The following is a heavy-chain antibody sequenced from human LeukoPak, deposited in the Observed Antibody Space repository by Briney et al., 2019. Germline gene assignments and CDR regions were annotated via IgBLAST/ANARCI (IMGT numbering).Heavy chain of an antibody. CDR2: IYYSGST. J-gene: IGHJ4*02. CDR1: GGSISSYY. CDR3: ARANVDPAMVFDY. D-gene: IGHD5-18*01. V-gene: IGHV4-59*01. Sequence: SETLSLTCTVSGGSISSYYWSWIRQPPGKGLEWIGYIYYSGSTNYNPSLKSRVTISVDTSKNQFSLKLSSVTAADTAVYYCARANVDPAMVFDYWGQGTLVTVS.